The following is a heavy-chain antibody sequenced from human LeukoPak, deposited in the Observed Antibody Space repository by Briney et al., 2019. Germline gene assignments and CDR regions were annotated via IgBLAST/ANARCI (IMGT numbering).Heavy chain of an antibody. CDR2: FDREDGGT. CDR3: ATHTISGVVTYAFHM. V-gene: IGHV1-24*01. CDR1: GSSRIELE. J-gene: IGHJ3*02. Sequence: ATVKVSCKVSGSSRIELEMHLVRQAPGTGRECRGGFDREDGGTVYARKFQGRVTMTEDTSTDTAYMELSSLTSEDTAVYFCATHTISGVVTYAFHMWGRGTLVTVSS. D-gene: IGHD3-3*01.